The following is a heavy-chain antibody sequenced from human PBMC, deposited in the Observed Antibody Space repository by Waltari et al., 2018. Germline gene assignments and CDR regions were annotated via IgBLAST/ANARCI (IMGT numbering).Heavy chain of an antibody. V-gene: IGHV3-74*03. CDR1: AFTFSDYA. CDR2: IRSDESHN. J-gene: IGHJ4*02. Sequence: EVHLVESGGGLVQPGGSLTLSCAGSAFTFSDYAFHWFRQSPGKGLEWVARIRSDESHNTYGYSLKGRFIISRDNAKNTVYLQMTSLTLDDTAMYYCGRAASGTYSPDYWGRGTLVTVSS. CDR3: GRAASGTYSPDY. D-gene: IGHD1-26*01.